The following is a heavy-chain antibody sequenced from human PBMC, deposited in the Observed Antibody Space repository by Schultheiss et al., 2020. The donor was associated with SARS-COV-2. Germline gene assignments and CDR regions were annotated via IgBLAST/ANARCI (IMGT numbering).Heavy chain of an antibody. CDR2: ISSSGSTI. V-gene: IGHV3-11*01. Sequence: GGSLRLSCAASGFTFSDYYMSWIRQAPGKGLEWVSYISSSGSTIYYADSVKGRFTISRDNAKNSLYLQMNSLRAEDTALYYCAKDEVQLSMEDAFDIWGQGAMVTGS. D-gene: IGHD5-18*01. CDR3: AKDEVQLSMEDAFDI. J-gene: IGHJ3*02. CDR1: GFTFSDYY.